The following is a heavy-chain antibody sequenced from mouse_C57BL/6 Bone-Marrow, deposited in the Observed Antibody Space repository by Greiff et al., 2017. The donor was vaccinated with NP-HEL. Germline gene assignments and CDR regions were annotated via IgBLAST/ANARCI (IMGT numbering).Heavy chain of an antibody. CDR2: INPSTGGT. Sequence: EVQLQQSGPELVKPGASVKISCKASGYSFTGYYMNWVKQSPEKSLEWIGEINPSTGGTTYNQKFKAKATLTVDKSFSTAYMQLKSLTSEDSAVYYCARGGISYYFDYWGQGTTLTVSS. CDR1: GYSFTGYY. CDR3: ARGGISYYFDY. V-gene: IGHV1-42*01. J-gene: IGHJ2*01.